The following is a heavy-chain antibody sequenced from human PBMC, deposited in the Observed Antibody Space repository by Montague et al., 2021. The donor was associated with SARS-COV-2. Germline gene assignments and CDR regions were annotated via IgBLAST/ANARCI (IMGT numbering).Heavy chain of an antibody. Sequence: SETLSLTCTVSGGSTNNYYWSWIRQPAGKGLEWIGRIHASGISTYNPSLETRVTMSVDTSKNQFSLKLSSVTAADTAVYYCARGRFYSDSGELGSWGQGTLVTVSS. CDR1: GGSTNNYY. CDR3: ARGRFYSDSGELGS. J-gene: IGHJ5*02. D-gene: IGHD3-22*01. V-gene: IGHV4-4*07. CDR2: IHASGIS.